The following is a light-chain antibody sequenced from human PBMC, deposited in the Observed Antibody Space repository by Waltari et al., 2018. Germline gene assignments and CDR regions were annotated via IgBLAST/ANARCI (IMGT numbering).Light chain of an antibody. V-gene: IGKV1-39*01. Sequence: DVQMTQSPSSLSASLGDRVTMTCRPSQDITIYLDWYQQKPGKAPNLLIYGTFTLQSGVPSRFSGSASGTNFTLTIDSLQPEDFATYYCQQSWHLPPTFGQGTRLDIK. CDR1: QDITIY. CDR2: GTF. J-gene: IGKJ5*01. CDR3: QQSWHLPPT.